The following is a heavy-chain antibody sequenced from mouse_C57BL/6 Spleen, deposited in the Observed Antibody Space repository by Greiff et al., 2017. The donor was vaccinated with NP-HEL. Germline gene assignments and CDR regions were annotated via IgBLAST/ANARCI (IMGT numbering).Heavy chain of an antibody. CDR3: ANHYYGSFDY. J-gene: IGHJ2*01. D-gene: IGHD1-2*01. V-gene: IGHV5-17*01. Sequence: EVKLMESGGGLVKPGGSLKLSCAASGFTFSDYGMHWVRQAPEKGLEWVAYISSGSSTIYYADTVKGRFTISRDNAKNTLFLQMTSLRSEDTAMYYCANHYYGSFDYWGQGTTLTVSS. CDR2: ISSGSSTI. CDR1: GFTFSDYG.